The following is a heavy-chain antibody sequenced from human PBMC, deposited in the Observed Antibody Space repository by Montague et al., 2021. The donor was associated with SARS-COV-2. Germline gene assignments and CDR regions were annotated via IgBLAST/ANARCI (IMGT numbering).Heavy chain of an antibody. Sequence: SETLSLTCTVSGGSISSRFWSFIRQPPGKGLEWIGYINSNGGTNDNPSLRSRLTMSVDTSKNQFPLELRSMTPADTAVYFCAKATSVRGAVSGFDPWDQGIMVTVSS. CDR2: INSNGGT. J-gene: IGHJ5*02. D-gene: IGHD3-10*01. CDR3: AKATSVRGAVSGFDP. V-gene: IGHV4-59*11. CDR1: GGSISSRF.